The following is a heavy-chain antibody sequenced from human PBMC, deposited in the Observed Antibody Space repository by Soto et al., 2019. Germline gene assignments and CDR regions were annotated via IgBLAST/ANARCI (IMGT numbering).Heavy chain of an antibody. CDR2: VYYSGST. J-gene: IGHJ4*02. D-gene: IGHD3-22*01. V-gene: IGHV4-30-4*01. CDR1: GGSVSNGDHY. Sequence: QVQLQESGPGLVKPSQTLSLTCTVSGGSVSNGDHYWSWIRQPPGKGLEWIGYVYYSGSTYYRPSFGSPVTISIDTSKNPFSLKLNSVSASDAAVYFCAPVSSGSSPLPFDFWGQGALVSVSS. CDR3: APVSSGSSPLPFDF.